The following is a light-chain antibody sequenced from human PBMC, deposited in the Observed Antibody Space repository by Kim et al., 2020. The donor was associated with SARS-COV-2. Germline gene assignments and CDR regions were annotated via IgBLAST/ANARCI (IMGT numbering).Light chain of an antibody. CDR3: NSRDSNDNVV. J-gene: IGLJ2*01. Sequence: VALGQTLRITCQGDSRRSYYATWYQQKPGQAPILVIYGKNNRPSGIPDRFSGSSSGNTASLTITGTQAGDEADYYCNSRDSNDNVVFGGGTQLTVL. CDR2: GKN. CDR1: SRRSYY. V-gene: IGLV3-19*01.